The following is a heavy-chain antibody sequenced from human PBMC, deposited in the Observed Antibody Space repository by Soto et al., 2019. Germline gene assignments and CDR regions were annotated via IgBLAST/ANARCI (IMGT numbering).Heavy chain of an antibody. CDR3: ARDPRYYYDSSGSWARFDY. J-gene: IGHJ4*02. CDR2: INHSGST. V-gene: IGHV4-34*01. CDR1: GGSFSGYY. D-gene: IGHD3-22*01. Sequence: SETLSLTCAVYGGSFSGYYWSWIRQPPGKGLEWIGEINHSGSTNYNPSLKSRVTISVDTSKNQFSLKLSSVTAADTAVYYCARDPRYYYDSSGSWARFDYWGQGTLVTVSS.